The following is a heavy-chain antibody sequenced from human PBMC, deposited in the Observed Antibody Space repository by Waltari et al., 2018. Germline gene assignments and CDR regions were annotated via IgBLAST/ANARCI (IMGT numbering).Heavy chain of an antibody. CDR3: TRTAVGSGLDYFDY. CDR1: GLTVSSNY. D-gene: IGHD6-19*01. Sequence: EVQLVETGGGLIQPGGSLRLSCAASGLTVSSNYMSWVFQAPGKAPEWVSVIYSDGSTYYADPVRGRFTISRDISKNTLFLQMNSLRAEDTAVYYCTRTAVGSGLDYFDYWGQGTLVTVSS. J-gene: IGHJ4*02. V-gene: IGHV3-53*02. CDR2: IYSDGST.